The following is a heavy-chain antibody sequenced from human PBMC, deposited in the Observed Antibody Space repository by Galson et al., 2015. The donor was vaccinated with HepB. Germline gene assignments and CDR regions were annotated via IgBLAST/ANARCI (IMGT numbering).Heavy chain of an antibody. CDR1: GFTFSSYS. J-gene: IGHJ4*02. D-gene: IGHD3-22*01. V-gene: IGHV3-21*01. CDR2: ISSSSSYI. Sequence: SLRLSCAASGFTFSSYSMNWVRQAPGKGLEWVSSISSSSSYIYYADSVKGRFTISRDNAKNSLYLQMNSLRAEDTAVYYCARVPGSSSRDYYYDSSAINRDYWGQGTLFTVSS. CDR3: ARVPGSSSRDYYYDSSAINRDY.